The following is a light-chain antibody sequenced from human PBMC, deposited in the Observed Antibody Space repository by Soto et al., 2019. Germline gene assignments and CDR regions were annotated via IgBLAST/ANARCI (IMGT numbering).Light chain of an antibody. CDR1: QSIGYW. J-gene: IGKJ1*01. CDR3: QQYNSFSKT. Sequence: DIQMTQSPSRLSASGGDAVTITCLASQSIGYWLAWYQQKPGIAPNLLIYAASTLETGFPSRFSGSGYGTEFTLTIASLQPDDSASYYCQQYNSFSKTFGRGTKVDI. V-gene: IGKV1-5*01. CDR2: AAS.